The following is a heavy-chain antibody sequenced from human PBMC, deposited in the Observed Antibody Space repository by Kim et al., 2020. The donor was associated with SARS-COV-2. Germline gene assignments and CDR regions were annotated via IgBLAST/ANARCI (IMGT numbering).Heavy chain of an antibody. CDR1: GFTFNGYH. V-gene: IGHV3-64D*06. D-gene: IGHD5-18*01. J-gene: IGHJ4*02. CDR3: VRGGGHSSELDY. CDR2: IAADGSFM. Sequence: GGSLRLSCLASGFTFNGYHIHWVRQAPGLGLEFVSGIAADGSFMSYAASVRGRFTISRDTSESTVFLQMSSLRVEDTALYYCVRGGGHSSELDYWGRGTLVAVSS.